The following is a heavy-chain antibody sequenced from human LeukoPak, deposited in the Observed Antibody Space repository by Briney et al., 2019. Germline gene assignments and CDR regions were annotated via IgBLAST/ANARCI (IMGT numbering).Heavy chain of an antibody. Sequence: SETLSLTCTASGGSISNNNYYWGWIRQPPGKGLEWIGSIYYSGSTYYNPSLKSRVTISVDTSKNQFSLKLSSVTAADTAVYYCARDVGYCSSTTCSDAFDIWGQGTMVTVSS. J-gene: IGHJ3*02. CDR3: ARDVGYCSSTTCSDAFDI. V-gene: IGHV4-39*07. CDR1: GGSISNNNYY. D-gene: IGHD2-2*01. CDR2: IYYSGST.